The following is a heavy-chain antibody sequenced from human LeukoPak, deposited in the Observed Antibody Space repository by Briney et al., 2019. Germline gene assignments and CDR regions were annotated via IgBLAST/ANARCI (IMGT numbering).Heavy chain of an antibody. Sequence: SETLSLTCTVSGGSISSYYWSWIRQPPGKGLEWIGYIYYSGSTNYNPSLKSRVTISVDTSKNQFSLKLSSVTAADTAVYYCAREGNDYGDPTREFDYWGQGTLVTVSS. CDR3: AREGNDYGDPTREFDY. J-gene: IGHJ4*02. CDR2: IYYSGST. CDR1: GGSISSYY. V-gene: IGHV4-59*01. D-gene: IGHD4-17*01.